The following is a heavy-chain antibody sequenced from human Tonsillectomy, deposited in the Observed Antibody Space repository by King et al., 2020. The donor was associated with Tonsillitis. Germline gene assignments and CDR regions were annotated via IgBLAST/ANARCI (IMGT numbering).Heavy chain of an antibody. CDR2: INPNSGGT. CDR1: GYTFTGYY. CDR3: AREAGSSSSVWFDP. J-gene: IGHJ5*02. V-gene: IGHV1-2*02. Sequence: QLVQSGAEVKKHGASVKVSCKASGYTFTGYYMHWVRQAPGQGLEWMGWINPNSGGTNYAQKFQGRVTMTRDTSISTAYMELSRLRSDDTAVYYCAREAGSSSSVWFDPWGQGTLVTVSS. D-gene: IGHD6-13*01.